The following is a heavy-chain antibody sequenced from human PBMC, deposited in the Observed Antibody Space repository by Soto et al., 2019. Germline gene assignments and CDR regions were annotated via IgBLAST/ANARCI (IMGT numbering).Heavy chain of an antibody. CDR1: GGSISSGGYY. CDR2: IYYSGST. D-gene: IGHD4-17*01. J-gene: IGHJ4*02. CDR3: ARAVDYGDYPRYFDY. Sequence: TLSLTGTVSGGSISSGGYYWSLIRQHPGKGLEWIGYIYYSGSTYYNPSLKSRVTISVDTSKNQFSLKLSSVTAADTAVYYCARAVDYGDYPRYFDYWGQGTLVTVSS. V-gene: IGHV4-31*03.